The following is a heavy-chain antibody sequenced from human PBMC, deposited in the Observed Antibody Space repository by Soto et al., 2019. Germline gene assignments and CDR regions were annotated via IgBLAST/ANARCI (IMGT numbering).Heavy chain of an antibody. CDR2: INPSGGST. J-gene: IGHJ6*02. Sequence: ASVKVSCKASGYTFTSCYMHWVRQAPGQGLEWMGIINPSGGSTSYAQKFQGRVTMTRDTSTSTVYMELSSLRSEDTAVYYCARCLGPIVVVPAANPGATGYYYGMDVWGQGTTVTVSS. CDR1: GYTFTSCY. V-gene: IGHV1-46*01. CDR3: ARCLGPIVVVPAANPGATGYYYGMDV. D-gene: IGHD2-2*01.